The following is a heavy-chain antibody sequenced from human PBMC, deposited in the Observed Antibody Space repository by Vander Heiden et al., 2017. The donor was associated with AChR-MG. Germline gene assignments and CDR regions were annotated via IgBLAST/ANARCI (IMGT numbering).Heavy chain of an antibody. CDR2: IYYSGST. V-gene: IGHV4-39*01. Sequence: QLQLQESGPGLVKPSETLSLTCTVSGGSISSSSYYWGWIRQPPGKGLEWIGSIYYSGSTYYNPSLKSRVTISVDTSKNQFSLKLSSVTAADTAVYYCASLIIEYSSSSGLAYYYYMDVWGKGTTVTVSS. CDR3: ASLIIEYSSSSGLAYYYYMDV. CDR1: GGSISSSSYY. D-gene: IGHD6-6*01. J-gene: IGHJ6*03.